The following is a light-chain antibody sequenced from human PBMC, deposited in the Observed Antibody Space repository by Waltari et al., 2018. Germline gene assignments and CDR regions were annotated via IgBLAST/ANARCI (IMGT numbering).Light chain of an antibody. J-gene: IGLJ2*01. V-gene: IGLV6-57*01. CDR1: SGSIATHY. Sequence: NLMLTQPHSVSESPGKTVTISCTPSSGSIATHYVQWYHLRPGGSPTTVIYEGNQRPYGVPDRFSGSIDNSSDSASLTIAGLRPADEADYYCQSYDNSNPVVFGGGTKLIVL. CDR2: EGN. CDR3: QSYDNSNPVV.